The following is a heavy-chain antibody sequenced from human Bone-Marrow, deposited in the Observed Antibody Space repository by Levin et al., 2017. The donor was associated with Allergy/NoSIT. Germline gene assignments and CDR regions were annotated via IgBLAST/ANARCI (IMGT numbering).Heavy chain of an antibody. CDR3: ASVHNTLYYGMDG. Sequence: SQTLSLTCTVSCGSIRSYYWSWIRQPPGKGLEWIGYIYYSGSTNYNPSLKSRVTISVDTSKNQFSLKLSSVTAADTAVYYCASVHNTLYYGMDGWGQGTTVTVSS. D-gene: IGHD1-14*01. CDR1: CGSIRSYY. J-gene: IGHJ6*02. CDR2: IYYSGST. V-gene: IGHV4-59*01.